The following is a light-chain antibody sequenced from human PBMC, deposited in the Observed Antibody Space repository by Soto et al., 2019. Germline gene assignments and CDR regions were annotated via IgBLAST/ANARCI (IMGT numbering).Light chain of an antibody. J-gene: IGKJ1*01. Sequence: EIVLTQSPGTLPLSPGKRATLSCRASQSVNNNYLAWYQQKPGQSPRLLIYAASNRARGIPDRFRGSGSGTDFTLTVSRLEPEDFAVYYCHQFDSSLTFGQGTTVEIK. CDR3: HQFDSSLT. CDR2: AAS. CDR1: QSVNNNY. V-gene: IGKV3-20*01.